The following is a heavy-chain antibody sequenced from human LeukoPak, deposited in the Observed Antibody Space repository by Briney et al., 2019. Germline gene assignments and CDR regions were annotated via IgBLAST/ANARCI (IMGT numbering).Heavy chain of an antibody. CDR2: ITTAGDT. D-gene: IGHD6-13*01. CDR3: ARATAGFDS. Sequence: GGSLRLSCAASGFTFSIYDMHWVRHTTGKGLEWVSAITTAGDTYYLGSVKGRFTISRENARNSLYLQMNSPRVEDTAVYYCARATAGFDSWGQGTLVTVSS. J-gene: IGHJ4*02. CDR1: GFTFSIYD. V-gene: IGHV3-13*04.